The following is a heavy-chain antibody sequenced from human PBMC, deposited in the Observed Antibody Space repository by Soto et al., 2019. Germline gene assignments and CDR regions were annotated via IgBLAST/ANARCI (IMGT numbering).Heavy chain of an antibody. D-gene: IGHD2-21*02. CDR2: ISVSVGST. J-gene: IGHJ4*02. V-gene: IGHV3-23*01. CDR1: GFPFAPST. Sequence: PGGSLRLSCGVSGFPFAPSTMSWVCQAPGKGLEWVSTISVSVGSTYSADSVQGRFTVSSDISDNTLFLRMTSLTADDTAVYFCAKRDVPHSTSNAYFYDHWGRGVLVTV. CDR3: AKRDVPHSTSNAYFYDH.